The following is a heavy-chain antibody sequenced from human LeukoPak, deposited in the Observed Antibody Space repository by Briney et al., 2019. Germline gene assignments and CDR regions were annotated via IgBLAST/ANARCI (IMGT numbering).Heavy chain of an antibody. D-gene: IGHD6-13*01. CDR2: IIPIFGTA. CDR3: ARAPAYSSSWPFDY. J-gene: IGHJ4*02. CDR1: GGTFSSYA. V-gene: IGHV1-69*05. Sequence: SVKVSCKASGGTFSSYAISWVRQAPGQGLEWMGRIIPIFGTANNAQKFQGRVTITTDESTSTAYMELSSLRSEDTAVYYCARAPAYSSSWPFDYWGRGTLVTVSS.